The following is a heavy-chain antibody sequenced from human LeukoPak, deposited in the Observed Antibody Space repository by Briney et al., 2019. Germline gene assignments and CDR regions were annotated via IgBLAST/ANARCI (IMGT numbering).Heavy chain of an antibody. Sequence: GGSLRLSCAASGFTFSSYSMNWVRQAPGKGLEWVSSISSSSSYIYYADSVKGRFTISRDNAKNSLYLQMNSLRAEDTAVNYCARDRYSKAVYNWFDLWGQGTLVTVSS. J-gene: IGHJ5*02. CDR3: ARDRYSKAVYNWFDL. D-gene: IGHD4-11*01. CDR1: GFTFSSYS. CDR2: ISSSSSYI. V-gene: IGHV3-21*01.